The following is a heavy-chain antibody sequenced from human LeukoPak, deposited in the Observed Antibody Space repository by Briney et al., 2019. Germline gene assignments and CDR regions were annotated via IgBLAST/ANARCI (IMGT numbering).Heavy chain of an antibody. V-gene: IGHV4-59*08. J-gene: IGHJ4*02. Sequence: TSETLSLTCTVPGGSISSYYWSWIRQPPGKGLEWIGYIYYSGSTNYNPSLKSRVTISVDTYKNQFSLKLSSVTAADTAVYYWASHQAAADRERFDYWGQGTLVTVSS. CDR3: ASHQAAADRERFDY. CDR1: GGSISSYY. D-gene: IGHD6-13*01. CDR2: IYYSGST.